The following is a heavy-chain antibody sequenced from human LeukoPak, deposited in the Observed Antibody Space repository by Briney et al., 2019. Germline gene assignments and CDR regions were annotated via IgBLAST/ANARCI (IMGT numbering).Heavy chain of an antibody. Sequence: GGSLRLSCAGSGFTFNTSAMSWVRQAPGKGLEWVSAISGSGRSTYYTDSVRGRFTISRNNSKNTLYLQMNSLRAEDTAVYYCARDTHWFDPWGQGTLVTVSS. CDR3: ARDTHWFDP. CDR1: GFTFNTSA. V-gene: IGHV3-23*01. J-gene: IGHJ5*02. CDR2: ISGSGRST.